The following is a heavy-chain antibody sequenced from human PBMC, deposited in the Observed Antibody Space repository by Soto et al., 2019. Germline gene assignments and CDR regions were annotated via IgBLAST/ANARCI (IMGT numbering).Heavy chain of an antibody. V-gene: IGHV3-30*18. CDR1: GFTFSSYG. CDR2: ISYDGSNK. Sequence: GGSLRLSCAASGFTFSSYGMHWVRQAPGKGLEWVAVISYDGSNKYYADSVKGRSTISRDNSKNTLYLQMNSLRAEDTAVYYCAKDRGGQNYYYMDVWGKGTTVTVSS. J-gene: IGHJ6*03. CDR3: AKDRGGQNYYYMDV.